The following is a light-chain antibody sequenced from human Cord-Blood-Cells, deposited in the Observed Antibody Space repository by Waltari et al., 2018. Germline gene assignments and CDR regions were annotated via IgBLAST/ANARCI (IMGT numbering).Light chain of an antibody. CDR3: QQSYSTPIT. J-gene: IGKJ3*01. CDR2: ASS. V-gene: IGKV1-39*01. CDR1: QSIRSY. Sequence: DMQMTKYQSYLYAFVGDRVKITCRESQSIRSYLNLYQQKPGKAHKLLIYASSSLQSGVPSRFSGSGSGTEFTLTISSLQPEDFATYYCQQSYSTPITFGPETKVDSK.